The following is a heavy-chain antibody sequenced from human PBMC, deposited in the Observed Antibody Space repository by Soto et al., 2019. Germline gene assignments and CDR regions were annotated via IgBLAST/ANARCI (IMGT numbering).Heavy chain of an antibody. CDR1: GFTFSSYA. CDR2: ISHDGSNK. V-gene: IGHV3-30-3*01. CDR3: AREFSIAAAGTFDY. D-gene: IGHD6-13*01. J-gene: IGHJ4*02. Sequence: QVQLVESGGGVVQPGRSLRLSCAASGFTFSSYAMHWVRQAPGKGLEWVAVISHDGSNKYYADSVKGRFTISRDNSKNTLYLQMNSLRAEDTAVYYCAREFSIAAAGTFDYWGQGTLVTVSS.